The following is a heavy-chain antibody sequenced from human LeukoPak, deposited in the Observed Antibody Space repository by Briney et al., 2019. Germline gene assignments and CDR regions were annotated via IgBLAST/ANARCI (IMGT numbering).Heavy chain of an antibody. CDR1: GGSISSYY. Sequence: SETLSLTCTVSGGSISSYYWSWIRQPPGKGLEWIGYIYYSGSTNYNPSLKSRLTMSVVTSKNQFSLKLSSVTAADTAVYYCARVAGSYYYYMDVWGKGTTVTVSS. J-gene: IGHJ6*03. CDR3: ARVAGSYYYYMDV. V-gene: IGHV4-59*12. D-gene: IGHD6-19*01. CDR2: IYYSGST.